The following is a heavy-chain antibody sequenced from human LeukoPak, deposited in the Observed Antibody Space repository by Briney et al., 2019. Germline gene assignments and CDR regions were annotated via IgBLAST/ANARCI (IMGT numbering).Heavy chain of an antibody. D-gene: IGHD3-22*01. CDR1: GFTFSSYW. V-gene: IGHV3-74*01. CDR2: INTDESST. CDR3: SRGDYYDSSGYYHYYYYYIDV. J-gene: IGHJ6*03. Sequence: GGPLRLSCAASGFTFSSYWMHGVRHAPGKGRVWVSRINTDESSTNYADSVKGRFNISRDNAKNTLYLQMHTQRAEDTAVYYCSRGDYYDSSGYYHYYYYYIDVWGKGTTVTSSS.